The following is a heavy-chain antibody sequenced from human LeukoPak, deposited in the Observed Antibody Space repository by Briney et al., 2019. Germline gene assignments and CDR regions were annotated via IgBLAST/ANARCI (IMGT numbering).Heavy chain of an antibody. Sequence: PGRSLRLSCAASGFPFSGYGMHWVRQAPGKGLVWVAVISYDGVNKYYADSVQGRFIISRDNSKNTLSLQMNSLRDDDTAVFFCAKGDYGGYSHGFDIWGQGTMVTVSS. D-gene: IGHD4-23*01. CDR1: GFPFSGYG. CDR3: AKGDYGGYSHGFDI. V-gene: IGHV3-30*18. J-gene: IGHJ3*02. CDR2: ISYDGVNK.